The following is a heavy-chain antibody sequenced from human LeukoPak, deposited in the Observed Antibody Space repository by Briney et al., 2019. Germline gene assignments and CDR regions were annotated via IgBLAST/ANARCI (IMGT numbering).Heavy chain of an antibody. Sequence: PGGSLRLSCAASGFTFSSYAMHWVRQAPGKGLEWVAVISYDGSNKYYADSVKGRFTISRDNSKNTLYLQMNSLRAEDTAVYYCARMYYYDSSDGYWGQGTLVTVSS. CDR1: GFTFSSYA. J-gene: IGHJ4*02. CDR3: ARMYYYDSSDGY. V-gene: IGHV3-30*04. CDR2: ISYDGSNK. D-gene: IGHD3-22*01.